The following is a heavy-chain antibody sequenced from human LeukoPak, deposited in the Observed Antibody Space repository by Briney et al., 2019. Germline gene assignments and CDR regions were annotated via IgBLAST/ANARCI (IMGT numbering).Heavy chain of an antibody. CDR1: GFTFSGYW. J-gene: IGHJ4*02. CDR3: ARADKDGYGFFGFDY. V-gene: IGHV3-7*05. Sequence: GGSLRLSCAASGFTFSGYWMNWVRQAPGKGLEWVANIKPDGTEKYYVDPVKGRFTISRDNAKNSLYLQINSLRAEDTALYYCARADKDGYGFFGFDYWGQGTLVTVSS. CDR2: IKPDGTEK. D-gene: IGHD5-18*01.